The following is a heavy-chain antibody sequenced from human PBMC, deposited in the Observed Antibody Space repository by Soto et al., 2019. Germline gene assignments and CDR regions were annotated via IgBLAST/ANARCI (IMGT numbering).Heavy chain of an antibody. V-gene: IGHV3-48*01. CDR1: CFTFSSFS. D-gene: IGHD4-4*01. Sequence: GGSLRLSCAASCFTFSSFSMNWVRQAPGKGLEWLSYITSSSITIYYADSVKGRFTISRDNAKNSLYLQMNSLRAEDTAVYYCARGHYSNPLGGQGTLVTVSS. J-gene: IGHJ4*02. CDR2: ITSSSITI. CDR3: ARGHYSNPL.